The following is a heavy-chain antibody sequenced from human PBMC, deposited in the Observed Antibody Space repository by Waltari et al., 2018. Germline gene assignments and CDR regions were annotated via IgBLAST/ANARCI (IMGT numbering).Heavy chain of an antibody. CDR3: ASFYDILTGHPIDY. D-gene: IGHD3-9*01. CDR1: GGSISSSSYY. CDR2: IYYSGST. V-gene: IGHV4-39*07. J-gene: IGHJ4*02. Sequence: QLQLQESGPGLVKPSETLSLTCTVSGGSISSSSYYWGWIRQPPGKGLEWIGSIYYSGSTYYNPSLKSRVTISVDTSKNQFSLKLISVTAADTAVYYCASFYDILTGHPIDYWGQGTLVTVSS.